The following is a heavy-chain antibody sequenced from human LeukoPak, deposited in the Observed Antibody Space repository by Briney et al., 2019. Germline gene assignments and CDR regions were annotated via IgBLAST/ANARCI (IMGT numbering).Heavy chain of an antibody. CDR1: EYPFSSYT. CDR2: INAGNGNT. CDR3: ARDGWYPHAFDI. D-gene: IGHD6-19*01. Sequence: ASVKVSCKASEYPFSSYTLHWVRQAPGQRLEWMGWINAGNGNTKYSQEFQGRVTITRDTSASTAYMELSSLRSEDMAVYYCARDGWYPHAFDIWGQGTMVTVSS. J-gene: IGHJ3*02. V-gene: IGHV1-3*03.